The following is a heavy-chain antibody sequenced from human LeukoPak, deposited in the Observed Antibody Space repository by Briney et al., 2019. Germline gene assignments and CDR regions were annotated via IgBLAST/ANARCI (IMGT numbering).Heavy chain of an antibody. Sequence: PSETLSLTCTVSGGSISSYYWSWIRQPPGKGLEWIGYIYYSGTTNYNPSLKSRVTISVDTSKNQFSLKLSSVTAADTAVYYCARTYSSSWNSAHAFDIWGQGTMVTVSS. J-gene: IGHJ3*02. CDR2: IYYSGTT. D-gene: IGHD6-13*01. CDR3: ARTYSSSWNSAHAFDI. CDR1: GGSISSYY. V-gene: IGHV4-59*01.